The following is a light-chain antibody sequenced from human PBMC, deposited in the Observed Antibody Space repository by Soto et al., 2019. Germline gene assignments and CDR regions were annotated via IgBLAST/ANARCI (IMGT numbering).Light chain of an antibody. CDR1: QGSRND. J-gene: IGKJ4*01. Sequence: DIQMTQSPSSLSASVGDRVTITGRASQGSRNDLGWYQQKPGKAPKRLIYAASTLQSGGPSRFSGSGSATEFSLVSISLQPEDFATYYCLQHNSYPFTFGGGTKVEIK. CDR3: LQHNSYPFT. CDR2: AAS. V-gene: IGKV1-17*01.